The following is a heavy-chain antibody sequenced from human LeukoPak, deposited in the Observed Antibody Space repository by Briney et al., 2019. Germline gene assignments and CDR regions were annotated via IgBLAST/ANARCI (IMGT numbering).Heavy chain of an antibody. CDR1: GFSLSTSGVG. V-gene: IGHV2-5*02. CDR2: IYWDDDK. D-gene: IGHD6-19*01. CDR3: AHRPPRITVAGTYYFDF. J-gene: IGHJ4*02. Sequence: SGPTLVKPTQTLTLTCTFSGFSLSTSGVGVGWIRQPPGKALEWLALIYWDDDKRYSPSLKSRLTITKDTSKNQVVLTMTNMDPVDTATYYCAHRPPRITVAGTYYFDFWGQGTLVTVSS.